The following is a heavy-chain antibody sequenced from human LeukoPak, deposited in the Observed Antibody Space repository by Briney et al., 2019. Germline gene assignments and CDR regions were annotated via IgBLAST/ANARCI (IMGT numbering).Heavy chain of an antibody. CDR2: IYYSGST. J-gene: IGHJ6*02. CDR3: ARNYGGNAPRAYYYYYYGMDV. D-gene: IGHD4-23*01. CDR1: GGSISSYY. Sequence: SETLSLTCTVSGGSISSYYWSWSRQPPGKGLEWIGYIYYSGSTNYNPSLKSRVTISVDTSKNQFSLKLSSVTAADTAVYYCARNYGGNAPRAYYYYYYGMDVWGQGTTVTVSS. V-gene: IGHV4-59*01.